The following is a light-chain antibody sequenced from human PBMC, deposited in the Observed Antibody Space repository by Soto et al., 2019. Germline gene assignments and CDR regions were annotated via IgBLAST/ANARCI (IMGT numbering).Light chain of an antibody. V-gene: IGKV3-15*01. CDR2: GAS. J-gene: IGKJ2*01. CDR1: QSVSSN. CDR3: QQYKNWPPYT. Sequence: EIVMTQSPATLSVSPGERATLSCRASQSVSSNLAWYQQKPGQAPRLLIYGASTRAPAIPARFSGSGSGTEFTLTISSLQAEDFAVYYCQQYKNWPPYTCGQGTKLEIK.